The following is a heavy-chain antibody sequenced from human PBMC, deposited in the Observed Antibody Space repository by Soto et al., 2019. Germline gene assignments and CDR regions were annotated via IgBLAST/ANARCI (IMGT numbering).Heavy chain of an antibody. V-gene: IGHV3-30-3*01. CDR1: GFTFSSYA. Sequence: QVQLVESGGGVVQPGRSLRLSCAASGFTFSSYAMHWVRQAPGKGLEWVAVISYDGSNKYYADSVKGRFTISRDNSKNTLYLQMNSLRAEDTAVYYCARDMYYYDSSGYLLYYYYYGMDVWGQGTTVTVSS. CDR2: ISYDGSNK. CDR3: ARDMYYYDSSGYLLYYYYYGMDV. D-gene: IGHD3-22*01. J-gene: IGHJ6*02.